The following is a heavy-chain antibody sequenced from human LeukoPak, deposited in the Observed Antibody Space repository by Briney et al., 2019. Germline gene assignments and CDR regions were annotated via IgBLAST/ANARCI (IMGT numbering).Heavy chain of an antibody. CDR1: GGSINSYY. CDR3: ARDAAAGVFFDY. CDR2: IYYSGST. V-gene: IGHV4-59*01. Sequence: PSQTLSLTCTVSGGSINSYYWNWIRQPPGKRLEWIGYIYYSGSTNYNPSLKSRLTISVDTSKSQFSLKMSSVTAADTAVYYCARDAAAGVFFDYWGQGTLVTVSS. J-gene: IGHJ4*02. D-gene: IGHD6-13*01.